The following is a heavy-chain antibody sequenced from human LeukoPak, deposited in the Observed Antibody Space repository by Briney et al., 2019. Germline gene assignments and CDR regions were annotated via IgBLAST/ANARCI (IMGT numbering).Heavy chain of an antibody. D-gene: IGHD3-3*01. CDR2: IYYSGST. CDR3: ASQSGYDAFDI. V-gene: IGHV4-30-4*08. CDR1: GVSISSGDYY. J-gene: IGHJ3*02. Sequence: PSQTLSLTCTVSGVSISSGDYYWSWIRQPPGKGLEWIGYIYYSGSTYYNPSLKSRVTISVDTSKNQFSLKLSSVTAADTAVYYCASQSGYDAFDIWGQGTMVTVSS.